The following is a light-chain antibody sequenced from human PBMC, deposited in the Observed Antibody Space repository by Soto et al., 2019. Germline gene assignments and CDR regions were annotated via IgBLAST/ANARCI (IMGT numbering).Light chain of an antibody. Sequence: EIVMTQSPATLSVYPGERATLSCKASQSVSSNLAWYQQKPGQAPRLLIYGASTRATGIPDRFSGSGSGTDFTLTISRLEPEDFAVYYCQQYGSSPWTVGQGTNVDI. J-gene: IGKJ1*01. CDR2: GAS. V-gene: IGKV3-20*01. CDR3: QQYGSSPWT. CDR1: QSVSSN.